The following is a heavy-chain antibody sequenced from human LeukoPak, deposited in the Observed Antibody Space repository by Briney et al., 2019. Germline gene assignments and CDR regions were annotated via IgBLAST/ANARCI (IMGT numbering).Heavy chain of an antibody. V-gene: IGHV3-74*01. D-gene: IGHD2-2*02. CDR2: NSDGSWT. CDR1: GNYW. J-gene: IGHJ5*02. Sequence: GGSLRLSCAASGNYWMHWVRQVPGKGLVWVSHNSDGSWTSYADSVKGRFTISKDNAKNTVYLQMNSLRAEDTAVYYCAKARDIVVVPAAIGWFDPWGQGTLVTVSS. CDR3: AKARDIVVVPAAIGWFDP.